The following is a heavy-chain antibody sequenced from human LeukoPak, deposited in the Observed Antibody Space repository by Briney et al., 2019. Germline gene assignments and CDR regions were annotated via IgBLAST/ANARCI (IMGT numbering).Heavy chain of an antibody. Sequence: ASVKVSCKASGYTFTSYDINWVRQATGQGLEWMGWMNPNSGNTGYAQKFQGRVTMTRNTSISTAYMELGSLRSEDTAVYYCARGSIVQENYFDYWGQGTLVTVSS. CDR1: GYTFTSYD. J-gene: IGHJ4*02. CDR2: MNPNSGNT. V-gene: IGHV1-8*01. D-gene: IGHD2-8*01. CDR3: ARGSIVQENYFDY.